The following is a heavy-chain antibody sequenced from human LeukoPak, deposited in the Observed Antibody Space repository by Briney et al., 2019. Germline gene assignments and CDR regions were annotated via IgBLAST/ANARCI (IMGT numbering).Heavy chain of an antibody. Sequence: GSLRLSCAASGFTFSSYWMNWVRQAPGKGLEWIGYIYYSGSTNYNPSLKSRVTISVDTSKNQFSLKLKSVTAADTAVYYCARSEASHYFDSWGQGTPVTVSS. D-gene: IGHD2-2*01. CDR2: IYYSGST. J-gene: IGHJ4*02. V-gene: IGHV4-59*01. CDR1: GFTFSSYW. CDR3: ARSEASHYFDS.